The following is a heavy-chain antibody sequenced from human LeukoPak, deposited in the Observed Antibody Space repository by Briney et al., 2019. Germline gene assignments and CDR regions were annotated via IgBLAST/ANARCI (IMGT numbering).Heavy chain of an antibody. CDR2: IYSGGST. D-gene: IGHD3-3*01. Sequence: PGGSLRLSCAASGFTVSSNYMSWVRQAPGKGLEWVSVIYSGGSTYYADSVKGRFTISRDNSKNTVYLQMNGLRAEDTAVYYCARGSGSNHAYFDYWGQGTLVTVAS. CDR3: ARGSGSNHAYFDY. CDR1: GFTVSSNY. V-gene: IGHV3-53*01. J-gene: IGHJ4*02.